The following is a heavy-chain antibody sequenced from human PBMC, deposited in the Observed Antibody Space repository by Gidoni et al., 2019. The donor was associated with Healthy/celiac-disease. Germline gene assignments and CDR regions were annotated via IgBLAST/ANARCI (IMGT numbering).Heavy chain of an antibody. V-gene: IGHV3-13*01. CDR3: TRGYYYGMDV. J-gene: IGHJ6*02. CDR2: IGNAGDT. Sequence: EVQLVESGGGFVQPGGSLRPACAASGFTFSTYDMYWVRHATGKGLEWVSGIGNAGDTYYPDSVKGRFTISRENAKNSLYLQMNTLRAGDTAIYYCTRGYYYGMDVWGQGTTVTVSS. CDR1: GFTFSTYD.